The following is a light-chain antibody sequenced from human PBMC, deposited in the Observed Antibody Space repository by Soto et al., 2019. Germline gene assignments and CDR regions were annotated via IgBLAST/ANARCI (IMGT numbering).Light chain of an antibody. CDR3: GAWDDSLSGLV. V-gene: IGLV1-44*01. J-gene: IGLJ3*02. CDR1: SSNIGKNA. CDR2: SDD. Sequence: QSALTQPPSASATPGQRVIISCSGSSSNIGKNAVKWYQQFPGTAPKLLIHSDDQRPSGVPDRFSGSKSGTSASLTISGLQSEDEAHYYCGAWDDSLSGLVFGGGTQLTVL.